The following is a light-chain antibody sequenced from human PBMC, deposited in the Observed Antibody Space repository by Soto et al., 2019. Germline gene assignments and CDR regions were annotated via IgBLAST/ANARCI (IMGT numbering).Light chain of an antibody. CDR3: LQSFSSPRT. CDR2: TAS. CDR1: QSINNY. J-gene: IGKJ4*01. V-gene: IGKV1-39*01. Sequence: DIQMTQSPSSLSASVGDRVTITCRASQSINNYLNWYQQKPGKAPNFLIYTASTLQRGVPSRFSGSGSGTNFHLPIRSPQPEDFGTYYCLQSFSSPRTFGGGTKVEIK.